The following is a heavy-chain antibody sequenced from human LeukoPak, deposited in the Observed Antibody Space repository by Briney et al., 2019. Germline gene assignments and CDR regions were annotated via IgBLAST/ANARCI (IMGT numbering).Heavy chain of an antibody. D-gene: IGHD6-19*01. CDR1: GGTFSSYA. CDR3: ARGVAVAGDAFDI. CDR2: IIPIFGTA. J-gene: IGHJ3*02. Sequence: GASVKVSCKAPGGTFSSYAISWVRQAPGQGLEWMGGIIPIFGTANYAQKFQGRVTITTDESTSTAYMELSSLRSEDTAVYYCARGVAVAGDAFDIWGQGTMVTVSS. V-gene: IGHV1-69*05.